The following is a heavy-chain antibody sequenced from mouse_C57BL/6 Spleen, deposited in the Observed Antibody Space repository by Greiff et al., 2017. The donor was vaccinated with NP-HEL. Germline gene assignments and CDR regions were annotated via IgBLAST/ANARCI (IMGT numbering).Heavy chain of an antibody. Sequence: QVQLQQPGAELVKPGASVKLSCKASGYTFTSYWMQWVKQRPGQGLEWIGEIDPSDSYTNYNQKFKGKATLTVDTSSSTAYMQLSSLTSEDSAVYYCARAVAEDWYFDVWGTGTTVTVSS. V-gene: IGHV1-50*01. CDR1: GYTFTSYW. CDR3: ARAVAEDWYFDV. CDR2: IDPSDSYT. J-gene: IGHJ1*03. D-gene: IGHD1-1*02.